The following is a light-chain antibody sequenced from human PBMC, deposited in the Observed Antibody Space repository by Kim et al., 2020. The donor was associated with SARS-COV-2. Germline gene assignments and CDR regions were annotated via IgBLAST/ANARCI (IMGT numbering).Light chain of an antibody. CDR2: AAS. CDR3: QQSNSTPLT. J-gene: IGKJ4*01. Sequence: ASVGDRVTITCRESQSISNNLNWYQQKAGKAPKLLIYAASSLQGGVPSRFSGSGSGTDFTLTISSLQPEDSATYYCQQSNSTPLTFGGGTKVDIK. CDR1: QSISNN. V-gene: IGKV1-39*01.